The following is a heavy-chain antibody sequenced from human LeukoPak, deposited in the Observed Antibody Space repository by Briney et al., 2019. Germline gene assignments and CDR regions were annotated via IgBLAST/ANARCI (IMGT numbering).Heavy chain of an antibody. CDR3: ARDSDAYDY. V-gene: IGHV3-7*01. CDR2: INEDGSEK. J-gene: IGHJ4*02. Sequence: GGSLRLSCVASGIRFSALWMNWVRQAPRKGLELVASINEDGSEKYYVDSVKGRFTISRDNPKKSLYLQLNSLRVDDTAVYFCARDSDAYDYWGQGTLVTVSS. D-gene: IGHD2-2*01. CDR1: GIRFSALW.